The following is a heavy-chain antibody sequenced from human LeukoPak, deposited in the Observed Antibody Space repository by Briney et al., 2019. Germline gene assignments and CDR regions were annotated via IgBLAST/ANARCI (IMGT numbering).Heavy chain of an antibody. CDR3: ARGLAAAGTSPDV. CDR1: GFTFSSYG. V-gene: IGHV3-30*02. D-gene: IGHD6-13*01. J-gene: IGHJ6*04. CDR2: IRYDGSNK. Sequence: PGGSLRLSCAASGFTFSSYGMHWVRQAPGKGLEWVAFIRYDGSNKYYADSVKGRFTISRDNAKNSLYLQMNSLRAEDTAVYYCARGLAAAGTSPDVWGKGTTVTISS.